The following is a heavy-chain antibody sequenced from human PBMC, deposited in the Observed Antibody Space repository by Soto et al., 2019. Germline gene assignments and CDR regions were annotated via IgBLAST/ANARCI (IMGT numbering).Heavy chain of an antibody. J-gene: IGHJ6*02. V-gene: IGHV1-69*06. Sequence: QLVQSGAEVKKPGSSVKVSCKASGGTLSSYVIGWVRQAPGQGLEWMGGIIPMTGTPNYAQKFQDRVTITADKSTSTAYMELRSLRSDATAVYYCARKGTTVNYYYYAMDVWGQGTTVTVSS. CDR2: IIPMTGTP. CDR3: ARKGTTVNYYYYAMDV. D-gene: IGHD4-4*01. CDR1: GGTLSSYV.